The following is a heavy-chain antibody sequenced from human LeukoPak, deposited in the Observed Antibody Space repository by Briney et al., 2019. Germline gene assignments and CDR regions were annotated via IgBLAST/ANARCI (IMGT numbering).Heavy chain of an antibody. D-gene: IGHD5-24*01. CDR2: IYYSGST. Sequence: SETLSLTCTVSGGSISSYYWSWIRQPPGKGLEWIGYIYYSGSTNYNPSLKSRVTISVDTSKNQFSLKLNSVTAADTAVYYCARGGRRDGYNYGYWGQGTLVTVSS. V-gene: IGHV4-59*01. CDR1: GGSISSYY. J-gene: IGHJ4*02. CDR3: ARGGRRDGYNYGY.